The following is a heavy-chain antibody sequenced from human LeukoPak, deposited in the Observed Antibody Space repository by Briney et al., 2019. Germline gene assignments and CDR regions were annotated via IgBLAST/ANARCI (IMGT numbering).Heavy chain of an antibody. J-gene: IGHJ6*03. D-gene: IGHD2-2*01. CDR1: GGTFSSYA. CDR2: IIPIFGTA. Sequence: GSSVKVSCKASGGTFSSYAISWVRQAPGQGLEWMGGIIPIFGTANYAQKFQGRVTITTDESTSTAYMELSSLRSEDTAVYYCARDSYCSSTSCYSYYYYYMDVWGKGTTVTVSS. CDR3: ARDSYCSSTSCYSYYYYYMDV. V-gene: IGHV1-69*05.